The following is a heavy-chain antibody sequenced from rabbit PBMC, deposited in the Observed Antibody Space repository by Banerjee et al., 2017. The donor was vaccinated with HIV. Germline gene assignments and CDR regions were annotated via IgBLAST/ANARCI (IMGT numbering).Heavy chain of an antibody. J-gene: IGHJ4*01. CDR1: GFSFSSTYW. V-gene: IGHV1S45*01. CDR3: ARYDTYGGAGYANL. CDR2: IDAGSTGNT. Sequence: QEQLEESGGDLVKPEGSLTLTCTASGFSFSSTYWICWVRQAPGKGPEWIACIDAGSTGNTYYVSWAKGRFTISRTSSTTVTLQMTSLTAADTATYFCARYDTYGGAGYANLWGPGTLVTVS. D-gene: IGHD6-1*01.